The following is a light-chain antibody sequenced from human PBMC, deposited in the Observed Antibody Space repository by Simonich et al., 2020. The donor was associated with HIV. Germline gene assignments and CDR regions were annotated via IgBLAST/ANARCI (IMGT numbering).Light chain of an antibody. CDR1: QSVNRN. CDR3: QQYTNWPLT. CDR2: GAS. Sequence: EIVMTQSPGTLSVSPGERAPLSCRASQSVNRNLAWYQQKPGQAPRHLMHGASTRASGIPARFSGSGSGTEFTLTISSLQSEDFAVYHCQQYTNWPLTFGGGTKVKIK. V-gene: IGKV3-15*01. J-gene: IGKJ4*01.